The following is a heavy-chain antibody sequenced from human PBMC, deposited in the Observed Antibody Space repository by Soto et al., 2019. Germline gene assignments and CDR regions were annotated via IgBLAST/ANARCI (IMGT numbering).Heavy chain of an antibody. CDR2: IIPIFGTT. CDR1: GGTFNSYP. J-gene: IGHJ4*02. Sequence: QVQLVQSGAEVKKPGSSVKVSCKASGGTFNSYPINWVRQAPGQGLEWMGGIIPIFGTTNYAQKVRGTVTITADKSTSKAYMALSSMKSDDTAVYYCAIGAFVLSTIDFWGPGTLVTVSS. D-gene: IGHD1-26*01. CDR3: AIGAFVLSTIDF. V-gene: IGHV1-69*06.